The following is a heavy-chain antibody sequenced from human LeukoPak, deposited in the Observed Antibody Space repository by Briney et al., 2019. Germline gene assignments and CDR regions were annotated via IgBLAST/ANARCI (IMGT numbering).Heavy chain of an antibody. Sequence: GGSLRLSCAASGFTFSSYAMSWVRQAPGKGLEWGSTISGSGGSTYYAESVKGRFTIPRDNSKHTLYLQMKSLRAEDTAVYYCAKDPVPAATTTRDYWGQGTLVTVSS. J-gene: IGHJ4*02. CDR3: AKDPVPAATTTRDY. CDR1: GFTFSSYA. V-gene: IGHV3-23*01. CDR2: ISGSGGST. D-gene: IGHD2-2*01.